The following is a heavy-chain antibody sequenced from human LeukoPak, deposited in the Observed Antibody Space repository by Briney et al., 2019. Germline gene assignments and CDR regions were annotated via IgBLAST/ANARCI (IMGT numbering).Heavy chain of an antibody. Sequence: PSETLSLTCTVSGGSISSYYWSWIRQPPGKGLEWIGYIYYSGSTNYNPSLKSRVTISVDTSKNQFYLNLSSVTAADTAVYFCARAVGSFDWLPLFDYWGQGTLVTVSS. V-gene: IGHV4-59*08. CDR2: IYYSGST. CDR3: ARAVGSFDWLPLFDY. CDR1: GGSISSYY. D-gene: IGHD3-9*01. J-gene: IGHJ4*02.